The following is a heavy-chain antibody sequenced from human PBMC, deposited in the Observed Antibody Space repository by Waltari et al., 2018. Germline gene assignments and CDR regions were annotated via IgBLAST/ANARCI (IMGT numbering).Heavy chain of an antibody. V-gene: IGHV4-59*08. CDR1: GSSMRSHY. CDR2: IYYTGST. J-gene: IGHJ4*02. D-gene: IGHD3-10*01. Sequence: VQLQQSGPGLVDPSETLSLTCSVSGSSMRSHYWHWVRPTPGVGLVWIGQIYYTGSTTYTPSLESRVTVSIDRTKSQFSLQLTSVTAADTAVYYCARLGGNSGFDYWGQGVLVTVSS. CDR3: ARLGGNSGFDY.